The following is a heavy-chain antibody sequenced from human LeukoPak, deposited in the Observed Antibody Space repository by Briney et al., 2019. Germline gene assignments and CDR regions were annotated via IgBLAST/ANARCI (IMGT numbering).Heavy chain of an antibody. J-gene: IGHJ4*02. CDR3: ARAGLGYSHGFDY. CDR2: VYTSGST. V-gene: IGHV4-4*07. Sequence: PSDTLSLTCSVSGDSISRYYWSWVRQPAGKGLEWIGRVYTSGSTNYNPSLKSRVTMSLDPSKNQLPLKLSSVTAADTAVYYCARAGLGYSHGFDYWGQGTLVTV. D-gene: IGHD5-18*01. CDR1: GDSISRYY.